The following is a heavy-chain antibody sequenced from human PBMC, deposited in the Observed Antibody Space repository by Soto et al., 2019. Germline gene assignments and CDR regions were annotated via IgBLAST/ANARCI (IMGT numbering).Heavy chain of an antibody. V-gene: IGHV4-39*01. CDR3: ARQTFYGYCSGGSCWSDY. CDR1: GGSISSSSYY. Sequence: SETLSLTCTVSGGSISSSSYYWGWIRQPPGKGLEWIGSIYYSGSTYYNPSLKSRVTISVDTSKNQFSLKLSSVTAADTAVYYCARQTFYGYCSGGSCWSDYWGQGTLVTVSS. CDR2: IYYSGST. D-gene: IGHD2-15*01. J-gene: IGHJ4*02.